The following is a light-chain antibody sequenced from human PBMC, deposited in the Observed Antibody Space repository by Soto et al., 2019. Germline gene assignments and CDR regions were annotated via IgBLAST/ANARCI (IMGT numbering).Light chain of an antibody. CDR2: DVA. V-gene: IGLV2-11*01. CDR1: SSDVGSSNY. Sequence: QSAPTQPRSVSGSPGQTVTISCTGSSSDVGSSNYMSWYQQHPGEAPKLVIYDVAQRPSGVSDRLSGSRSGKTASLTISGLQPDDEADYYCCAYAGSDTLIFGSGTKVTVL. J-gene: IGLJ1*01. CDR3: CAYAGSDTLI.